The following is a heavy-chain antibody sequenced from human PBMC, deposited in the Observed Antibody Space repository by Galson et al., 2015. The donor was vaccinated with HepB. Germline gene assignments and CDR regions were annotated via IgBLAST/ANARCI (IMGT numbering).Heavy chain of an antibody. V-gene: IGHV3-30*02. J-gene: IGHJ4*02. CDR2: IRYDGSNK. D-gene: IGHD4-17*01. Sequence: SLRLSCAASGFTFSSYGMHWVRQAPGKGLEWVAFIRYDGSNKYYADSVKGRFTISRDNSKNTLYLQMNSLRAEDTAVYYCAKDQDGLSVTPFDYWGQGTLVTVSS. CDR1: GFTFSSYG. CDR3: AKDQDGLSVTPFDY.